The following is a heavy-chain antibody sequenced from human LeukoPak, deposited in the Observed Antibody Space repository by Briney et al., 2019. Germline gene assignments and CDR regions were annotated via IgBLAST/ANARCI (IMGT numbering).Heavy chain of an antibody. CDR1: GFTFSSYS. D-gene: IGHD3-10*01. CDR3: ASGREGIWFGELLSY. CDR2: IKQDGSEK. J-gene: IGHJ4*02. V-gene: IGHV3-7*01. Sequence: GGSLRLSCAASGFTFSSYSMNWVRQAPGEGLEWVANIKQDGSEKYYVDSVKGRFTISRDNAKNSLYLQMNSLRAEDTAVYYCASGREGIWFGELLSYWGQGTLVTVSS.